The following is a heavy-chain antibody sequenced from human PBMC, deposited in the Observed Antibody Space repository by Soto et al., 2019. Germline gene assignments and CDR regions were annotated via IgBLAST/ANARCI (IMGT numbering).Heavy chain of an antibody. CDR2: IYYSGST. J-gene: IGHJ4*02. CDR3: ARGLDYDSSGYYHGYFDY. D-gene: IGHD3-22*01. V-gene: IGHV4-39*01. CDR1: GGSISSSSYY. Sequence: QLQLQESGPGLVKPSETLSLTCTVSGGSISSSSYYWGWIRQPPGKGLEWIGSIYYSGSTYYNPSPKSRVTISVDTSKTQFSLKLSSVTAADTAVYYCARGLDYDSSGYYHGYFDYWGQGTLVTVSS.